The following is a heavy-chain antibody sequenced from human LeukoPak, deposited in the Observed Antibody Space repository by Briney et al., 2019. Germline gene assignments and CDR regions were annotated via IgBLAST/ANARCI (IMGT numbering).Heavy chain of an antibody. CDR2: IYYSGST. CDR3: ARRQEGVSYWYFDL. V-gene: IGHV4-59*08. D-gene: IGHD2-8*01. CDR1: GGSISSYY. J-gene: IGHJ2*01. Sequence: SETLSLTCTVSGGSISSYYWSWIRQPPGKGLEWIGYIYYSGSTNYNPSLKSRVTISVDTSKNQFSLKLSSVTAADTAVYYCARRQEGVSYWYFDLWGRGTLVTVSS.